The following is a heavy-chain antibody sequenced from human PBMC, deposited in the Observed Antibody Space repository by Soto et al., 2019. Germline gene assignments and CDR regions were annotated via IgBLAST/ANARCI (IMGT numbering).Heavy chain of an antibody. CDR2: ISGSGGST. J-gene: IGHJ6*02. V-gene: IGHV3-23*01. D-gene: IGHD1-26*01. CDR1: GFTFSSYA. CDR3: AKDAVGATRMVYYYYGMDV. Sequence: EVQLLESGGGLVQPGGSLRLSCAASGFTFSSYAMSWVRQAPGKGLEWVSAISGSGGSTYYADSVKGRFTISRDNSKNTLYLQMNSLRAEDTAVYYCAKDAVGATRMVYYYYGMDVWGQGTTVTVSS.